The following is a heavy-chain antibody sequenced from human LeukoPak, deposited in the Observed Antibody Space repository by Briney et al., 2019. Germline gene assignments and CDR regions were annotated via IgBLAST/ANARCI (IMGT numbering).Heavy chain of an antibody. CDR2: IIPIFGTA. Sequence: GASVKVSCKASGGTFSSYAISWVRQAPGQGLEWMGGIIPIFGTANYAQKFQGRVTITADESTSTAYMELSSLRSEDTAVYYCARSEGGYYDSSGYSMAEYWGQGTLVTVSS. V-gene: IGHV1-69*13. J-gene: IGHJ4*02. CDR1: GGTFSSYA. CDR3: ARSEGGYYDSSGYSMAEY. D-gene: IGHD3-22*01.